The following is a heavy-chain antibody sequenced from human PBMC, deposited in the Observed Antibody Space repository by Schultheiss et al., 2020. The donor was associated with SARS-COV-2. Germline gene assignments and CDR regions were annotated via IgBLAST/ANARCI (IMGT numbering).Heavy chain of an antibody. CDR1: GYTFTSYG. J-gene: IGHJ4*02. D-gene: IGHD6-13*01. Sequence: ASVKVSCKASGYTFTSYGISWVRQAPGQGLEWMGWINPNSGGTNYAQRFQGRVTMTRDTSISTAYMELSSLRSEDTAVYYCARGQTAGAKFDYWGQGTLVTVSS. V-gene: IGHV1-2*02. CDR2: INPNSGGT. CDR3: ARGQTAGAKFDY.